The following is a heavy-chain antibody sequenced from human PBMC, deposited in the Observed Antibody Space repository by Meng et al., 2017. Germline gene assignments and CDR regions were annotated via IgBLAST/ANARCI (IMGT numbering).Heavy chain of an antibody. Sequence: QGRRGQAWAEGKKPGASMKVSCKASGYTFTSYYMHWVRQAPGQGLEWMGISNPSGGSTSYAQKFQGRVTMTRDTSTSTVYMELSSLRSEDTAVYYCARGGNVRDGCNYWGQGTLVTVSS. J-gene: IGHJ4*02. V-gene: IGHV1-46*01. CDR2: SNPSGGST. CDR1: GYTFTSYY. D-gene: IGHD5-24*01. CDR3: ARGGNVRDGCNY.